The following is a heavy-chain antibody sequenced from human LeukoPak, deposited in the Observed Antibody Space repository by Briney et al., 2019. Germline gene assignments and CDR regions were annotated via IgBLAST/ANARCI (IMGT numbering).Heavy chain of an antibody. J-gene: IGHJ4*02. CDR2: ISSSGDTI. CDR1: GFTFSSYE. D-gene: IGHD5-12*01. V-gene: IGHV3-48*03. Sequence: GGSLRLSCAASGFTFSSYEMNWVRQAPGKGLEWVSYISSSGDTIYYADSVKGRFTISRDNAKNSVYLQMNSLRAEDTAVYYCARERGYSGYDYFIDSPSDSWGQGPLGTVSS. CDR3: ARERGYSGYDYFIDSPSDS.